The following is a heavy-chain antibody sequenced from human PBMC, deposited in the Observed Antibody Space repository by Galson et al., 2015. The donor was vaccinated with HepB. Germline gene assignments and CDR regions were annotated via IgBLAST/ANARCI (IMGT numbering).Heavy chain of an antibody. Sequence: SLRLSCAASGFTFSSYGMHWVRQAPGKGLEWVAVIWYDGSNKHYADSVKGRFTISRDNSKNTLYLQMNSLRAEDTAVYYCARGASPYYYGSGSYNWFDPWGQGTLVTVSS. CDR3: ARGASPYYYGSGSYNWFDP. J-gene: IGHJ5*02. V-gene: IGHV3-33*08. CDR2: IWYDGSNK. CDR1: GFTFSSYG. D-gene: IGHD3-10*01.